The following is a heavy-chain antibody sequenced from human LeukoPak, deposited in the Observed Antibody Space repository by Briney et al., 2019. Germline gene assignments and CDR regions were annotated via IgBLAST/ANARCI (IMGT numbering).Heavy chain of an antibody. CDR1: GDSVSSNSAA. CDR2: TYYRSKWYN. CDR3: AVSLTRTDAFDI. D-gene: IGHD1-14*01. Sequence: SQTLSLSCAISGDSVSSNSAAWNWIRQSPSRGLEWLGRTYYRSKWYNDYAVSVKSRITINPDTSKNQFSLQLNSVTPEDTAVYYCAVSLTRTDAFDIWGQGTMVTVSS. J-gene: IGHJ3*02. V-gene: IGHV6-1*01.